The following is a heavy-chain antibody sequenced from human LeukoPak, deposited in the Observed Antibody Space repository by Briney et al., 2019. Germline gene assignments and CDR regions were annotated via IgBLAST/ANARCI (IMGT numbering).Heavy chain of an antibody. D-gene: IGHD1-26*01. Sequence: PGRSLRLSCAASGFTFSSYAMHWVRQAPGQGLEWVAVISYDGSNKYYADSVKGRFTISRDNSKNTLYLQMNSLRAEDTAVYYCARDHNSGRHSYYYGMDVWGQGTTVTVSS. V-gene: IGHV3-30-3*01. J-gene: IGHJ6*02. CDR2: ISYDGSNK. CDR3: ARDHNSGRHSYYYGMDV. CDR1: GFTFSSYA.